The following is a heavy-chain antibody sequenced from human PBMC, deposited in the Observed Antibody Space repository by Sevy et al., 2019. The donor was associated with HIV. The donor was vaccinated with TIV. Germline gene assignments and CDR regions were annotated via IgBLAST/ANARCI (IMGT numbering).Heavy chain of an antibody. CDR2: IYYSGST. V-gene: IGHV4-39*01. J-gene: IGHJ4*02. Sequence: SETLSLTCTVSGDSISSSPYYWGWIRQSHGKGLEWIGSIYYSGSTYYNPSLKSRVPISVDTSKNQFSLKLNSVTAADTAVYYCARQVGQLRFFDWSPGYFDYWGQGILVTASS. CDR1: GDSISSSPYY. CDR3: ARQVGQLRFFDWSPGYFDY. D-gene: IGHD3-9*01.